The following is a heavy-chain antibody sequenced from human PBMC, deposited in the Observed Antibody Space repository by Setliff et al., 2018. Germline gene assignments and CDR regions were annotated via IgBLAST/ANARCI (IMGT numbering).Heavy chain of an antibody. V-gene: IGHV3-48*04. J-gene: IGHJ4*02. CDR3: AGDPYDSSGYYFFDY. CDR1: GFTFSSYS. Sequence: GGSLRLSCAASGFTFSSYSMNWVRQAPGKGLEWVSYISSSSSTIYYADSVKGRFTISRDNAKNTLYLQLNSLRAEDTAIYYCAGDPYDSSGYYFFDYWGQGTLVTVSS. CDR2: ISSSSSTI. D-gene: IGHD3-22*01.